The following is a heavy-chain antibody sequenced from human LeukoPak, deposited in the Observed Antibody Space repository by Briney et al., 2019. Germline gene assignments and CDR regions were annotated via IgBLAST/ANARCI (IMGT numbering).Heavy chain of an antibody. Sequence: GGSLRLSCAASRFTFSSYAMSWVRQAPGKGLEWVANIKEDGSVKNYADSVKGRFTISRDNAKNSLYLEINCLRAEDTAVYYCARQWGWFTSGWWLDTLDVWGQGSMVIVSS. J-gene: IGHJ3*01. CDR1: RFTFSSYA. CDR2: IKEDGSVK. D-gene: IGHD6-19*01. CDR3: ARQWGWFTSGWWLDTLDV. V-gene: IGHV3-7*01.